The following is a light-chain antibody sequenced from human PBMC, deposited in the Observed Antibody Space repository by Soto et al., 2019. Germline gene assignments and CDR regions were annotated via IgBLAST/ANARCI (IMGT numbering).Light chain of an antibody. CDR2: GAS. Sequence: EIVLTQSPGTLSLSPGERATLSCRASQSVGSNFIAWYQQKPGQAPRLLIYGASSRATGIPDRFSGSGSGTDFTLTISRLEPEDFAVYSCQLYGGSPMYTFGQGTNLET. V-gene: IGKV3-20*01. CDR1: QSVGSNF. CDR3: QLYGGSPMYT. J-gene: IGKJ2*01.